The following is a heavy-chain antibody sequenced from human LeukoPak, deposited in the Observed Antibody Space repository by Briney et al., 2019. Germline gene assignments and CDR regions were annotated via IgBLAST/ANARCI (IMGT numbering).Heavy chain of an antibody. V-gene: IGHV4-30-2*01. Sequence: SETLSLTCAVSGGSISSGGYSWSWIRQPPGQGLGWIGYIYHSGSTYYNPPLKSRVTISVDRSKNQFSLKLSSVTAADTAVYYCARENIAAAGYFDYWGQGTLVTVSS. CDR2: IYHSGST. D-gene: IGHD6-25*01. CDR1: GGSISSGGYS. CDR3: ARENIAAAGYFDY. J-gene: IGHJ4*02.